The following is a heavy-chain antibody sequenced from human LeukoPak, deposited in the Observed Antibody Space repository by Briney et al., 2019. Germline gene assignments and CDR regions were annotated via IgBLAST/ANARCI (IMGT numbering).Heavy chain of an antibody. J-gene: IGHJ4*02. D-gene: IGHD6-19*01. Sequence: SVKVSCKASGGTFSSYAISWVGQAPGQGLDWMGRIIPIFGIAKYAQKFQGRVTITADKSTSTAYMELSRLRSEDTAVDCCAREVSIAVADIYFGCWGQGTLVTVCS. CDR1: GGTFSSYA. V-gene: IGHV1-69*04. CDR2: IIPIFGIA. CDR3: AREVSIAVADIYFGC.